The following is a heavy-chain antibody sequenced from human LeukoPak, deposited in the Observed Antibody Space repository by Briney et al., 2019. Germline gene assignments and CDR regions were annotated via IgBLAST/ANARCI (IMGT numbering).Heavy chain of an antibody. V-gene: IGHV3-21*01. CDR2: ISNSGSYI. CDR3: AREGRPFSTSSPLDY. Sequence: GGSLKLPFAASEFTFSSYNMNWVRQAPGKGREWVSYISNSGSYIYYVDSVKGRFTISRDNAKNSLSLQIHSLRVEDTAVYYCAREGRPFSTSSPLDYWGQGTLVTVSS. CDR1: EFTFSSYN. D-gene: IGHD6-6*01. J-gene: IGHJ4*02.